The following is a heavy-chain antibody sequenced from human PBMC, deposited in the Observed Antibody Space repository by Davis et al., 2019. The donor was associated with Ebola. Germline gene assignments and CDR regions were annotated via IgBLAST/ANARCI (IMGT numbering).Heavy chain of an antibody. CDR2: IYYSGST. V-gene: IGHV4-39*01. J-gene: IGHJ4*02. CDR1: GGSISSSSYY. D-gene: IGHD2-15*01. CDR3: ARGLSLQTDIVVVVAAAFDY. Sequence: SETLSLTCTVSGGSISSSSYYWGWIRQPPGKGLEWIGTIYYSGSTYYNPSLKSRVTISVDTSKNQFSLKLSSVTAADTAVYYCARGLSLQTDIVVVVAAAFDYWGQGTLVTVSS.